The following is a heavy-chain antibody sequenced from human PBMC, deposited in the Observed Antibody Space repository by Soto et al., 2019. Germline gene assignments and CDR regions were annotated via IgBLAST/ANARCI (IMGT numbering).Heavy chain of an antibody. CDR1: GGSISSSSYY. V-gene: IGHV4-39*01. J-gene: IGHJ6*02. CDR2: IYYSGST. D-gene: IGHD3-3*01. Sequence: SENPDLTSTVSGGSISSSSYYWGWIRQPPGKGLEWIGSIYYSGSTYYNPSLKSRVTISVDTSKNQFSLKLSSVTAADTAVYYCARSLTIFGVVTLDREGMDVWGQGTPVTFS. CDR3: ARSLTIFGVVTLDREGMDV.